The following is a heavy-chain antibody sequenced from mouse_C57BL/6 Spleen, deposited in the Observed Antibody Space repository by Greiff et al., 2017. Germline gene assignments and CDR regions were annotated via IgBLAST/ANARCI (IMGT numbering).Heavy chain of an antibody. V-gene: IGHV1-50*01. J-gene: IGHJ2*01. Sequence: QVHVKQPGAELVKPGASVKLSCKASGYTFTSYWMQWVKQRPGQGLEWIGEIDPSDSYTNYNQKFKGKATLTVDTSSSTAYMQLSSLTSEDSAVYYCASPYYYGSSLDYWGQGTTLTVSS. CDR3: ASPYYYGSSLDY. D-gene: IGHD1-1*01. CDR2: IDPSDSYT. CDR1: GYTFTSYW.